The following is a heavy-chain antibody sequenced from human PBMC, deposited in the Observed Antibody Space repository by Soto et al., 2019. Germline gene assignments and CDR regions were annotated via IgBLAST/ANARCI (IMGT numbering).Heavy chain of an antibody. CDR2: ISAYNGNT. Sequence: ASVKVSCEASGYTFTSYGMSWVRQAPGQGLEWMGWISAYNGNTNYAQKLQGRVTMTTDTSTSTAYIELRSLRSDDTAVYYCARDRDRLPYCSSTSCQHYYYNYPMADWGLGTTVTVSS. J-gene: IGHJ6*02. V-gene: IGHV1-18*04. CDR3: ARDRDRLPYCSSTSCQHYYYNYPMAD. D-gene: IGHD2-2*01. CDR1: GYTFTSYG.